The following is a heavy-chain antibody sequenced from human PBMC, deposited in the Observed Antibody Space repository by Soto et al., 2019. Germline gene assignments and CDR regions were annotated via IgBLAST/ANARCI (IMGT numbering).Heavy chain of an antibody. D-gene: IGHD3-10*01. CDR2: ISGSGGST. CDR3: AKDGAYYGAGGYWAPDY. Sequence: GGSLRLSCAASGFTFSSYAMSWVRQAPGKGLEWVSAISGSGGSTYYADSVKGRFTISRDNSKNKLYLQMNSLRAENTSVYYCAKDGAYYGAGGYWAPDYWGQGTLVTVSS. CDR1: GFTFSSYA. J-gene: IGHJ4*02. V-gene: IGHV3-23*01.